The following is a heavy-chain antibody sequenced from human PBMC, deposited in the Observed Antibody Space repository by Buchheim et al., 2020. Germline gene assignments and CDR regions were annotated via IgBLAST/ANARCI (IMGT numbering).Heavy chain of an antibody. CDR1: GFTFCSYG. J-gene: IGHJ6*02. CDR2: ISYDGSNK. CDR3: AKTGDV. V-gene: IGHV3-30*18. Sequence: QVQLVESGGGVVQPGRSLRLSCAASGFTFCSYGMHWVRQAPGKGLEWVAVISYDGSNKYYADSVKGRFTISRDNSQNTLYLQMNSLRAEDTAVYYCAKTGDVWGQGTT.